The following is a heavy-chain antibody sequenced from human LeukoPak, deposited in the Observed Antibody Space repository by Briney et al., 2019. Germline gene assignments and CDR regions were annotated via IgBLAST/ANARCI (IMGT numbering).Heavy chain of an antibody. CDR3: ANLVVITTNWFDP. D-gene: IGHD3-22*01. CDR1: GFTFSSYA. V-gene: IGHV3-23*01. Sequence: PGGSLRLSCAASGFTFSSYAMSWVRQAPGKGLEWVSTIRGSGGSTYYPDSVKGRFTISRDNSKNTLYLQMNSLRAEDTAVYYCANLVVITTNWFDPWGQGTLVTVSS. CDR2: IRGSGGST. J-gene: IGHJ5*02.